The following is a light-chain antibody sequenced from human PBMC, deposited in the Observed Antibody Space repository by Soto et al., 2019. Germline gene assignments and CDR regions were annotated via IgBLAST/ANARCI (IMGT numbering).Light chain of an antibody. V-gene: IGKV3-11*01. Sequence: ELVLTQSPGTLSLSPEESPTLSCRASQSVSNNYFAWYQQKPGQAPRLLIYGASNRATGIPARFSGSGSGTDFTLTISSLEPEDFAVYYCQQRSNWPPITFGQGTRLEIK. J-gene: IGKJ5*01. CDR2: GAS. CDR3: QQRSNWPPIT. CDR1: QSVSNNY.